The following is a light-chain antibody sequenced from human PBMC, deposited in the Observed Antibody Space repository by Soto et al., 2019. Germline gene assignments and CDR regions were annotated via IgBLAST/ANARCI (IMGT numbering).Light chain of an antibody. CDR2: GAS. CDR3: QQYNNWWT. J-gene: IGKJ1*01. CDR1: QSVSSN. V-gene: IGKV3-15*01. Sequence: VMTQSPATLSLSPGERATLSCRASQSVSSNLAWYQQKPGQAPRLLIYGASTRATGIQARFSGSGSGTEFTLTIRSLQSEDFAVYYCQQYNNWWTFGQGTKVDIK.